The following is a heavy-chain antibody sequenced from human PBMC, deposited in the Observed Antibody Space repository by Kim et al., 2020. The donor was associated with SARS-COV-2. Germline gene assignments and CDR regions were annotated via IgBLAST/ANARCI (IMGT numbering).Heavy chain of an antibody. Sequence: GGSLRLSCAASGLTFDYYTMHWVRQVPGKGLEWFSLISGDGTTTYYADSVKGRFTISRDNSRNSLSLQMDSLRTDDTALYYCAKDNYDLLTGNYVISARLFYFDSWGQGTLVTVSS. V-gene: IGHV3-43*01. CDR3: AKDNYDLLTGNYVISARLFYFDS. D-gene: IGHD3-9*01. CDR1: GLTFDYYT. CDR2: ISGDGTTT. J-gene: IGHJ4*02.